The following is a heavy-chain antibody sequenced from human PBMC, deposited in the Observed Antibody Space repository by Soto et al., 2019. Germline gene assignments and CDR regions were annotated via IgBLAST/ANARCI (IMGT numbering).Heavy chain of an antibody. J-gene: IGHJ5*01. D-gene: IGHD5-12*01. V-gene: IGHV3-9*01. CDR3: PNGGYSGYEAHQFDP. Sequence: GGSLRISCAASGFTLDDYAMHWVRQAPGKVLEWVSGISWNSGSIGYADSVKGRLTISRDNAKNSLYLQMNSLRAEDTALYYCPNGGYSGYEAHQFDPWGPGTLVTASS. CDR1: GFTLDDYA. CDR2: ISWNSGSI.